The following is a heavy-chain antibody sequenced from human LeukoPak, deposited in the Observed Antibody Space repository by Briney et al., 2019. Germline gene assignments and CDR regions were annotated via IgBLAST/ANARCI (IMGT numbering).Heavy chain of an antibody. V-gene: IGHV1-24*01. Sequence: GASVKVSCKVSGYTLTELSMHWVRQAPGKGLEWMGGFDPEDGETIYAQKFQGRVTMTEDTSTDTAYMELSSLRSEDTAVYYCATRPSCSYGPQYNWFDPWGQGTLVTVSS. CDR2: FDPEDGET. D-gene: IGHD5-18*01. CDR3: ATRPSCSYGPQYNWFDP. J-gene: IGHJ5*02. CDR1: GYTLTELS.